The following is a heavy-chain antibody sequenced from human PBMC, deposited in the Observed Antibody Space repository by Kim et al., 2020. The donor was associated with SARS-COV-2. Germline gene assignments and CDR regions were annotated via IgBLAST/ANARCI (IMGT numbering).Heavy chain of an antibody. J-gene: IGHJ4*02. Sequence: SETLSLTCTVSGGSISSYYWSWIRQPPGKGLEWIGYIYYSGSTNYNPSLKSRVTISVDTSKNQFSLKLSSVNAADTAVYYCARVGNHYYDFWSGPYDYWGQGTLVTVSS. D-gene: IGHD3-3*01. CDR1: GGSISSYY. V-gene: IGHV4-59*01. CDR2: IYYSGST. CDR3: ARVGNHYYDFWSGPYDY.